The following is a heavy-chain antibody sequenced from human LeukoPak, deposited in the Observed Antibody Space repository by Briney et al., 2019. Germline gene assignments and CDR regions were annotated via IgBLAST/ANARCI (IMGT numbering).Heavy chain of an antibody. CDR3: ARVMGTTAD. CDR2: ISSSSSYI. D-gene: IGHD4-17*01. V-gene: IGHV3-11*06. J-gene: IGHJ4*02. CDR1: GILFSDYY. Sequence: PGGSLRLSCAASGILFSDYYMSWIRQAPGKGLEWASSISSSSSYIYYADSVKGRFTISRDNAKNSLYLQMNSLRAEDTAVYYCARVMGTTADWGQGTLVTVSS.